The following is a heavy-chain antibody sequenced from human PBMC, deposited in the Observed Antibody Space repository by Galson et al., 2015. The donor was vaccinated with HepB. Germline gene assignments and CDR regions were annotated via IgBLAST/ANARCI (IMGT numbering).Heavy chain of an antibody. Sequence: SLRLSCAASGFTFSSYAMSWVRQAPGKGLEWVSAISGSGGSTYYADSVKGRLTISRDNSKNTLYLQMNSLRAEDTAVYYCAKGTVETTRVYGSGSYYNSVYYYGMDVWGQGTTVTVSS. V-gene: IGHV3-23*01. CDR1: GFTFSSYA. CDR3: AKGTVETTRVYGSGSYYNSVYYYGMDV. CDR2: ISGSGGST. J-gene: IGHJ6*02. D-gene: IGHD3-10*01.